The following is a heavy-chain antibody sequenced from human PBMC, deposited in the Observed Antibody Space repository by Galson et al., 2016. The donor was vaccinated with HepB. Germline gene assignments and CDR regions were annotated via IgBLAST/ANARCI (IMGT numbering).Heavy chain of an antibody. CDR1: AFTFRNYS. CDR2: ISISTSTI. Sequence: SLRLSCAGSAFTFRNYSMTWIRQAPGRGLEWISYISISTSTIYYADSVTGRFTISRDNAKNSLYLQMNSLRGEDTGVYYCAGGQAGGRFLEWPIYYGMDVWGQGTTVTVSS. D-gene: IGHD3-3*01. CDR3: AGGQAGGRFLEWPIYYGMDV. J-gene: IGHJ6*02. V-gene: IGHV3-48*01.